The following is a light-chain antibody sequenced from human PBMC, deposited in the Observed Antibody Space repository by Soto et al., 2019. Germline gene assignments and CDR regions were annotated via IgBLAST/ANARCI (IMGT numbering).Light chain of an antibody. Sequence: DVQMTQSPSSLSASVGDRVTITCQASQDINKNLIWYQQKPGKAPKLLIYDASDLETGVPSRFSGGGSGTGFTFTISSLQPEDFATYYCQQYESLPLTFGQGTRLEI. CDR2: DAS. V-gene: IGKV1-33*01. CDR3: QQYESLPLT. CDR1: QDINKN. J-gene: IGKJ5*01.